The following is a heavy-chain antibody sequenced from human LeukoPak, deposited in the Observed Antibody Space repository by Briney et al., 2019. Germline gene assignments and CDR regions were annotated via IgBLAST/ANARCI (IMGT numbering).Heavy chain of an antibody. CDR2: IKQDGSEK. CDR3: ARTVVVTAIDWFDP. Sequence: GGSLRLSCAASGFTFSSYGMSWVRQAPGKGLEWVANIKQDGSEKYYVDSVKGRFTISRDNAKNSLYLQMNSLRAEDTAVYYCARTVVVTAIDWFDPWGQGTLVTVSS. V-gene: IGHV3-7*01. D-gene: IGHD2-21*02. J-gene: IGHJ5*02. CDR1: GFTFSSYG.